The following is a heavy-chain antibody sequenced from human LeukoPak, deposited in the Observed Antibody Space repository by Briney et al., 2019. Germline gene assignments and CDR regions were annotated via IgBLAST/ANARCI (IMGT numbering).Heavy chain of an antibody. CDR2: IYYSGST. V-gene: IGHV4-39*01. D-gene: IGHD4-11*01. Sequence: SETLSLTCTVSGGSISSSSYYWGWIRQPPGKGLEWIGSIYYSGSTYYNPSLKSRVTVSVDTSKNQFSLKLSSVTAADTAVYYCARQSRDNNYNYWYFDLWGRGTLVTVSS. J-gene: IGHJ2*01. CDR1: GGSISSSSYY. CDR3: ARQSRDNNYNYWYFDL.